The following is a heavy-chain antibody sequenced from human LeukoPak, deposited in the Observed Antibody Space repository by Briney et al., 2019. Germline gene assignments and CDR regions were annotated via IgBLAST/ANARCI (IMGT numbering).Heavy chain of an antibody. D-gene: IGHD4-23*01. Sequence: GGSLRLSCATSEFTFTRYWMTWVRQAPGKGLEWVANIHPDGSAKYYVDSLRGRFTISRDNAKNSLYLQMNSLRAEDTAVYYCARALESGNSDAGYCGQGTLVTVSS. CDR2: IHPDGSAK. CDR1: EFTFTRYW. V-gene: IGHV3-7*04. J-gene: IGHJ4*02. CDR3: ARALESGNSDAGY.